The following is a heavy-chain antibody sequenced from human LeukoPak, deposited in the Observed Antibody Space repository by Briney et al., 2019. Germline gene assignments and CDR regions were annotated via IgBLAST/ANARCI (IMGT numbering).Heavy chain of an antibody. CDR2: IASDGSST. J-gene: IGHJ4*02. Sequence: GGSLRLSCAASGFTFSSYWMNWVRQAPGKGLVWVSRIASDGSSTTYADSVKGRFTISRDNAKNTVYLQMNSLRVEDAAVYYCARVYETNDYLYWGQGSLVTVSS. V-gene: IGHV3-74*01. CDR3: ARVYETNDYLY. D-gene: IGHD3-22*01. CDR1: GFTFSSYW.